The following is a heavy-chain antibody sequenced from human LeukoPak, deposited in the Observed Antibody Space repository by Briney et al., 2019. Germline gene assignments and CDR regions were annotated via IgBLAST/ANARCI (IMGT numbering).Heavy chain of an antibody. J-gene: IGHJ4*02. Sequence: GGSLRLSCAASGFTFSNYGMSWVRQAPGKGLEWVSAITGGGSGIYYADSMKSRFTISRDNAKNTLYLQINSLRAEATVVYYCAKWGDYDVLTGYYVSDYWGQGTLVTVSS. D-gene: IGHD3-9*01. CDR1: GFTFSNYG. CDR2: ITGGGSGI. V-gene: IGHV3-23*01. CDR3: AKWGDYDVLTGYYVSDY.